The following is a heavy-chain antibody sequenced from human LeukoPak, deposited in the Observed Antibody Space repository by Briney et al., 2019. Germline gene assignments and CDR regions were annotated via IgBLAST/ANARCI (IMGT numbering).Heavy chain of an antibody. D-gene: IGHD3-16*02. Sequence: GGSPRLSCAASGFTFSNYAMSWVRQAPGKGLEWVSAISGSGGSTYYADSVKGRFTISRDNSKNTLYLQMNSLRAEDTAVYYCALNVREVPSGAFDIWGQGTMVTVSS. CDR2: ISGSGGST. CDR1: GFTFSNYA. J-gene: IGHJ3*02. CDR3: ALNVREVPSGAFDI. V-gene: IGHV3-23*01.